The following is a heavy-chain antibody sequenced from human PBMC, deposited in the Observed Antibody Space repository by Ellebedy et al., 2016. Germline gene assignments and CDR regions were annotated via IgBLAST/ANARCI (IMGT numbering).Heavy chain of an antibody. V-gene: IGHV3-23*01. CDR2: IGASGDST. CDR1: GFTFSSYW. D-gene: IGHD5-24*01. J-gene: IGHJ4*02. CDR3: AKWRGLQSEFEY. Sequence: GGSLRLXXAASGFTFSSYWMTWVRQAPGKGLECVSPIGASGDSTNYADSVKGRFTISRDNSKNTLYVQMNSLRAEDTAVYYCAKWRGLQSEFEYWGQGTLVTVSS.